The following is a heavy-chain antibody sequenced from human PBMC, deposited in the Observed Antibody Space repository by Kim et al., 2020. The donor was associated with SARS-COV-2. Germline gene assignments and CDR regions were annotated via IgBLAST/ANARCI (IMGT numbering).Heavy chain of an antibody. CDR3: AKGPNSGSYVVDNWFDP. CDR1: GFTFSSYA. J-gene: IGHJ5*02. D-gene: IGHD1-26*01. V-gene: IGHV3-23*01. CDR2: ISGSGGST. Sequence: GGSLRLSCAASGFTFSSYAMSWVRQAPGKGLEWVSAISGSGGSTYYADSVKGRFTISRDNSKNTLYLQMNSLRAEDTAVYYCAKGPNSGSYVVDNWFDPWGQGTLVTVSS.